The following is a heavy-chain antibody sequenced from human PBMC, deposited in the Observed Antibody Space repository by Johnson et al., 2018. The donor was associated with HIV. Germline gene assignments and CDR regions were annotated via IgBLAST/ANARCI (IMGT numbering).Heavy chain of an antibody. CDR1: GFTFSNAW. CDR3: AKVSSSSTWAHDPFDV. V-gene: IGHV3-20*04. Sequence: VQLVESGGALVKPGGSLRVSCAASGFTFSNAWMSWVRQAPGKGLEWVSGINWNGGSTSYADSVKGRFTISRDNAKNSLYLQMNSLRVEDTAWDYCAKVSSSSTWAHDPFDVWGQGTMVTVSS. J-gene: IGHJ3*01. D-gene: IGHD6-6*01. CDR2: INWNGGST.